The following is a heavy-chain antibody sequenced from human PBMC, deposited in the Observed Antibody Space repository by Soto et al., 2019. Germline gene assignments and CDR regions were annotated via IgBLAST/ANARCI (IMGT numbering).Heavy chain of an antibody. CDR1: GYTLTELS. CDR3: ATPGYWAARPQLDFDY. Sequence: GASVKVSCKVSGYTLTELSMHWVRQAPGKGLEWMGGFDPEDGETIYAQKFQGRVTMTEDTSTDTAYMELSSLRSEDTAVYYCATPGYWAARPQLDFDYWGQGTLVTVSS. V-gene: IGHV1-24*01. CDR2: FDPEDGET. J-gene: IGHJ4*02. D-gene: IGHD6-6*01.